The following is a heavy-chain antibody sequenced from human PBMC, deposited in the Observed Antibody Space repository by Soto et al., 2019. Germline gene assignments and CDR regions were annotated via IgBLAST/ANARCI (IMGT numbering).Heavy chain of an antibody. J-gene: IGHJ6*02. V-gene: IGHV1-3*05. D-gene: IGHD2-15*01. CDR2: INAGNGNT. CDR3: ASSYCSGGSCYDYYYGMDV. CDR1: GYTFTSYA. Sequence: QVQLVQSGAEEKKPGASVKVSCKASGYTFTSYAMHWVHQAPGQRLEGMGWINAGNGNTKYSQKFQGRVTITRDTSASTAYMELSSLRSEDTAVYYCASSYCSGGSCYDYYYGMDVWGQGTTVTVSS.